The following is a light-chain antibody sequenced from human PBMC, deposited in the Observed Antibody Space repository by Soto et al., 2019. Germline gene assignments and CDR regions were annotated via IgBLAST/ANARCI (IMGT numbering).Light chain of an antibody. CDR2: EAF. J-gene: IGLJ3*02. V-gene: IGLV2-14*01. CDR1: SSDVGGHDY. Sequence: QSALTQVASVSGSPGQSITISCTATSSDVGGHDYVSWYLQHPGKAPKLLIYEAFNRPSGVSDRFSGSKSGSTASLTISGLQAEDEGDYYCSSFTSTNTWVFGGGTKLTGL. CDR3: SSFTSTNTWV.